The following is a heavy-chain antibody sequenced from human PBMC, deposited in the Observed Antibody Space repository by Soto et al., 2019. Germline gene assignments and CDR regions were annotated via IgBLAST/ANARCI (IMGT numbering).Heavy chain of an antibody. CDR2: IANDGSNK. V-gene: IGHV3-30*18. J-gene: IGHJ4*02. D-gene: IGHD1-26*01. CDR3: AKSPKIRIGGVTYFDY. CDR1: GFIFSDYA. Sequence: QVQLVESGGGVVQPGRSLRLSCAASGFIFSDYAMHWIRYVPGKGLEWVALIANDGSNKYYADAVKGRFTISRDNSKNTLALQMNRLRAEDAAVYYCAKSPKIRIGGVTYFDYWGQGALVTVSS.